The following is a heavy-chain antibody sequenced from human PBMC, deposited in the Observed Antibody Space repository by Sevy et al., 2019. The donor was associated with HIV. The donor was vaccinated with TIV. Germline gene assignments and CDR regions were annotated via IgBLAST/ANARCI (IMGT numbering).Heavy chain of an antibody. CDR3: AKDWAATNYYYMDV. CDR1: GFTFDDYA. J-gene: IGHJ6*03. CDR2: ISWNSGSI. V-gene: IGHV3-9*01. Sequence: GGSLRLYCAASGFTFDDYAMHWVRQAPGKGLEWVSGISWNSGSIGYADSVKGRFTISRDNAKNSLYLQMNSLRAEDTALYYCAKDWAATNYYYMDVWGKGTTVTVSS. D-gene: IGHD1-7*01.